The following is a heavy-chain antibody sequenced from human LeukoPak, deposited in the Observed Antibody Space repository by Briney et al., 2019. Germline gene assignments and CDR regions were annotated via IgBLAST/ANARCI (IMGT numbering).Heavy chain of an antibody. J-gene: IGHJ4*02. D-gene: IGHD4-23*01. V-gene: IGHV4-59*12. Sequence: SETLSLTCTVSGGSISSYYWSWIRQPPGKGLEWIGYTYYSGSTNYNPSLKSRVTISVDTSKNQFSLKLSSVTAADTAVYYCARLDYGGIDYWGQGTLVTVSS. CDR2: TYYSGST. CDR1: GGSISSYY. CDR3: ARLDYGGIDY.